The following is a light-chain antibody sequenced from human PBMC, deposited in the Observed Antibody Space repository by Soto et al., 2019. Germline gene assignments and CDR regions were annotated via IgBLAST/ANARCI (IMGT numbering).Light chain of an antibody. Sequence: QSALTQPASVSASPGQSIAISCTGTSSDVGAYNFVSWYQQVPGKAPKILLYDVSSRPSGVSDRFSASKSGNTASLTISGLQAEEEGDYYCSSYTTASTYVFGSGTKLTVL. CDR2: DVS. J-gene: IGLJ1*01. CDR1: SSDVGAYNF. CDR3: SSYTTASTYV. V-gene: IGLV2-14*01.